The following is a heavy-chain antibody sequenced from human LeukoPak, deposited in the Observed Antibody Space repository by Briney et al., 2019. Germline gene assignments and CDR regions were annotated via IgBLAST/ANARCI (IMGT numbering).Heavy chain of an antibody. CDR3: ARYIIGPLGRGDNWFDP. D-gene: IGHD3-10*01. V-gene: IGHV7-4-1*02. Sequence: ASVKVSCKASGYTFTGYYMHWVRQAPGQGLEWMGWINTNTGNPTYAQGFTGRFVFSLDTSVSTAYLQISSLKAEDTAVYYCARYIIGPLGRGDNWFDPWGQGTLVTVSS. CDR2: INTNTGNP. CDR1: GYTFTGYY. J-gene: IGHJ5*02.